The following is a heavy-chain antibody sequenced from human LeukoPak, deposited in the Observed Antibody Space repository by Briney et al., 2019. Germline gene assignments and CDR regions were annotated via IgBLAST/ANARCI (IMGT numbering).Heavy chain of an antibody. Sequence: GGSLGLSCAASGFTFDDYAMHWVRQAPGKGLEWVSGISWNSGSIGYADSVKGRFTISRDNAKNSLYLQMNSLRAEDTALYYCAKDLSPSIVVDYFDYWGQGTLVTVSS. CDR2: ISWNSGSI. V-gene: IGHV3-9*01. D-gene: IGHD3-22*01. CDR3: AKDLSPSIVVDYFDY. CDR1: GFTFDDYA. J-gene: IGHJ4*02.